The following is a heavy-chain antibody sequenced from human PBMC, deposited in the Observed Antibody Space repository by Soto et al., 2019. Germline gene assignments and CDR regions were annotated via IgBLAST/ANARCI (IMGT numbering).Heavy chain of an antibody. V-gene: IGHV4-59*01. CDR3: ARDIAARPGWFDP. D-gene: IGHD6-6*01. CDR1: GGSISSYY. Sequence: SETLSLTCTVSGGSISSYYWSWIRQPPGKGLEWIGYIYYSGSTNYNPSLKSRVTISVDTSKNQFSLKLSSVTAADTAVYYCARDIAARPGWFDPWGQGTLVTVSS. CDR2: IYYSGST. J-gene: IGHJ5*02.